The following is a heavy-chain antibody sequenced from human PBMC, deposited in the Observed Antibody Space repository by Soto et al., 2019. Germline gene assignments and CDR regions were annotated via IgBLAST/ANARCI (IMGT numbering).Heavy chain of an antibody. CDR1: GFTFGIYD. CDR3: VRGRDSGLYYFDS. V-gene: IGHV3-13*01. CDR2: INTAGDT. D-gene: IGHD2-21*01. Sequence: SCAASGFTFGIYDMHWVRQATGKGLEWVSTINTAGDTYSPGSVKGRFTISRENAKNSLYLQMNSLRVDDTAVYFCVRGRDSGLYYFDSWGQGNLVTVSS. J-gene: IGHJ4*02.